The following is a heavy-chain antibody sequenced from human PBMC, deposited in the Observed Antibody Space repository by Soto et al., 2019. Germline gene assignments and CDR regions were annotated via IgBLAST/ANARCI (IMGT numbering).Heavy chain of an antibody. CDR2: IKQDESET. CDR3: ARGVFSYGTGIEH. Sequence: EVQLVESGGGLVQPGGSLRLSCAASGFSISRYWLTWVRQAPGKGLEWVADIKQDESETYYVDSVKGRFTISRDNAKNSLFLQMASLRVEDTALYYCARGVFSYGTGIEHWGQGTLVIVSA. J-gene: IGHJ4*02. CDR1: GFSISRYW. V-gene: IGHV3-7*01. D-gene: IGHD5-18*01.